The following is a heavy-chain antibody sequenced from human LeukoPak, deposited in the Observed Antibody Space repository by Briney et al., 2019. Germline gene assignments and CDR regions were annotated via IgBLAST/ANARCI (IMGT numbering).Heavy chain of an antibody. V-gene: IGHV4-34*01. CDR2: INHSGST. Sequence: SETLSLTCAVYGGSFSGYYWSWIRQPPGKGLEWIGEINHSGSTYYNPPLKSRVTISVDTSKNQFSLKLSSVTAADTAVYYCARQLHGDYTVFAYWGQGTLVTVSS. CDR1: GGSFSGYY. CDR3: ARQLHGDYTVFAY. D-gene: IGHD4-17*01. J-gene: IGHJ4*02.